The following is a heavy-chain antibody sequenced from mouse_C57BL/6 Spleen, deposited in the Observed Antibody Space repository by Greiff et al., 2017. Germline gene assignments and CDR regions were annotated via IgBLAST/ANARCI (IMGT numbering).Heavy chain of an antibody. J-gene: IGHJ4*01. CDR3: ARKITTVVDLRYAMDY. CDR1: GFNIKNTY. D-gene: IGHD1-1*01. Sequence: VQLQQSVAELVRPGASVTLSCTASGFNIKNTYMHWVKQRPEQGLEWIGRIDPANGNTKYAPKFQGKATITADTSSNTAYLQLSSLTSEDTAIYYCARKITTVVDLRYAMDYWGQGTSVTVSS. V-gene: IGHV14-3*01. CDR2: IDPANGNT.